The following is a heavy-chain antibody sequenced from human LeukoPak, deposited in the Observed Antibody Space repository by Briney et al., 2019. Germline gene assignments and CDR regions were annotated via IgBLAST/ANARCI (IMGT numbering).Heavy chain of an antibody. Sequence: GGSLRLSCAASGFTVSPYSMSWVRQAPGKGLEWVATFSSGGRTSYADSVKGRFTISRDTSQNTVYLQMNSLRDEDTALYYCASILYGWGQGTLVTVSS. V-gene: IGHV3-53*01. J-gene: IGHJ4*02. CDR1: GFTVSPYS. CDR2: FSSGGRT. CDR3: ASILYG. D-gene: IGHD2/OR15-2a*01.